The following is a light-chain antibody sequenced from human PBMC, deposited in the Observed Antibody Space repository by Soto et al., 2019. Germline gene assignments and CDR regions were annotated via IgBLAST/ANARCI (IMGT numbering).Light chain of an antibody. CDR1: SGHSNFA. CDR3: QTWGTGIHV. Sequence: QPVLTQSPSASASLGASVKLTCTLSSGHSNFAIAWHQQQPEKGPRYLMRLNSDGSHSKGDGIPDRFSVSSSGAEHYLTISSLQSEDEADYYCQTWGTGIHVFGTGTKLTVL. CDR2: LNSDGSH. J-gene: IGLJ1*01. V-gene: IGLV4-69*01.